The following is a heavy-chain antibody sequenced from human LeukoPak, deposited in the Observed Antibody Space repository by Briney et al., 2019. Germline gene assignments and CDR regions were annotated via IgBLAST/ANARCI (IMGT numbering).Heavy chain of an antibody. Sequence: PGGSLRLSCAASGFTLSSYAMHWVRQAPGKGVGGGAVISYDGSNKYYADSVKGRFTISRDNSKNTLYLQMNSLRAEDTAVYYCARGYYYYDSSGRIYWGQGTLVTVSS. CDR1: GFTLSSYA. CDR3: ARGYYYYDSSGRIY. J-gene: IGHJ4*02. CDR2: ISYDGSNK. D-gene: IGHD3-22*01. V-gene: IGHV3-30-3*01.